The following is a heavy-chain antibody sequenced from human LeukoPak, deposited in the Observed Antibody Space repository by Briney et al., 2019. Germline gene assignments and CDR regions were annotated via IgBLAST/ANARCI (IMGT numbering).Heavy chain of an antibody. D-gene: IGHD1-14*01. CDR1: GGSFSGYY. Sequence: PSETLSLTCAVYGGSFSGYYWSWIRQPPGKGLEWIGEINHSGSTNYNPSLKSRVTISVDTSKNQFSLKLSSVTAADTAVYYCARDYRNRGGWLFDYWGQGTLVTVSS. CDR3: ARDYRNRGGWLFDY. J-gene: IGHJ4*02. V-gene: IGHV4-34*01. CDR2: INHSGST.